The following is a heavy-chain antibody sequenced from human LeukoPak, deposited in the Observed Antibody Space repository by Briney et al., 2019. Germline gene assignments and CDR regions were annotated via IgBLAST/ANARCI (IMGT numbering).Heavy chain of an antibody. CDR3: ARVARPFVVVPAAMGVDY. V-gene: IGHV1-69*13. Sequence: GAPVKVSCKASGGTFSSYAINWVRQAPGQGLEWMGGIIPILGTPNYAQKLQGRVTITADEYTSTAYMELRSLRSDDTAVYYCARVARPFVVVPAAMGVDYWGQGTLVTVSS. J-gene: IGHJ4*02. CDR2: IIPILGTP. D-gene: IGHD2-2*01. CDR1: GGTFSSYA.